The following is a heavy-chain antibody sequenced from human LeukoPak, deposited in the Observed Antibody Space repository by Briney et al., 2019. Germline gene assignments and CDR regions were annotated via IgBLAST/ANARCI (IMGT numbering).Heavy chain of an antibody. CDR3: ARGYYDSSGYYFFDY. D-gene: IGHD3-22*01. CDR1: GFTFNRYW. Sequence: QPVGSLRLSCAASGFTFNRYWMSWVRQAPGKGLEWVANMNQDGSEIYHVASVKDRFTISRDNAKNSLYLQMNSLRAEDTAVYYCARGYYDSSGYYFFDYWGQGTLVTVSS. J-gene: IGHJ4*02. V-gene: IGHV3-7*04. CDR2: MNQDGSEI.